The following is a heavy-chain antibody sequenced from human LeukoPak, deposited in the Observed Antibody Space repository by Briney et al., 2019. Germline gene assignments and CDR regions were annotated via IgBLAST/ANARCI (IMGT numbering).Heavy chain of an antibody. CDR2: INPSGGST. J-gene: IGHJ4*02. V-gene: IGHV1-46*03. CDR3: ARARGATGGGYYFDY. Sequence: ASVKVSCKASGYTFTSYYMHWVRQAPGQGLEWMRIINPSGGSTSYAQKFQGRVTMTRDTSTSTVYMELSSLRSEDTAVYYCARARGATGGGYYFDYSGQGTLVTVSS. D-gene: IGHD1-26*01. CDR1: GYTFTSYY.